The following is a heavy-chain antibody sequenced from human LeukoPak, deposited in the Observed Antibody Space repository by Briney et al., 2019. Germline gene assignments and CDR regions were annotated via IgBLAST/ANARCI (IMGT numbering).Heavy chain of an antibody. CDR3: ANQAYSQFDY. CDR1: GFAFSSYW. D-gene: IGHD4-11*01. V-gene: IGHV3-7*01. J-gene: IGHJ4*02. Sequence: GGSLRLSCVASGFAFSSYWLSWVRQAPGKGLELVANISPDGSAEDYVDSVRGRFAISRDNAKRSLYLQMNSLSPEDTAVYYCANQAYSQFDYWGQGTLVSVSS. CDR2: ISPDGSAE.